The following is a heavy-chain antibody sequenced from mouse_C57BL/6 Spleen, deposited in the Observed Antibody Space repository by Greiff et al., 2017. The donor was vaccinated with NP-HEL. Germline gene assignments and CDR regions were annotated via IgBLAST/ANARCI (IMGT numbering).Heavy chain of an antibody. CDR2: IYPRSGNT. Sequence: QVQLKQSGAELARPGASVKLSCKASGYTFTSYGISWVKQRTGQGLEWIGEIYPRSGNTYYNEKFKGKATLTADKSSSTAYMELRSLTSEDSAVYFCARGSDAYYSPPVAYWGQGTLVTVSA. D-gene: IGHD2-12*01. CDR1: GYTFTSYG. CDR3: ARGSDAYYSPPVAY. V-gene: IGHV1-81*01. J-gene: IGHJ3*01.